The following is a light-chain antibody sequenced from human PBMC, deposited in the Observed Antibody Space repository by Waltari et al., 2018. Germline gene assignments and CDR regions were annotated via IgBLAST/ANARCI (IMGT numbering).Light chain of an antibody. CDR2: KAS. CDR3: QQYNTYYT. Sequence: DVQMTQPPSTLSASVGDTVTITCRASQSISSWLAWYQQKAGKAPKVLISKASTLESGVPSRFSGSGSGTEFTLTISNLQPDDFATYYCQQYNTYYTFGQGTILEIK. J-gene: IGKJ2*01. CDR1: QSISSW. V-gene: IGKV1-5*03.